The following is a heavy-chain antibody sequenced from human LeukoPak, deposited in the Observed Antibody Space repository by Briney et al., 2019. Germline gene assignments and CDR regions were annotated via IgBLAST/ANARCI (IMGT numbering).Heavy chain of an antibody. V-gene: IGHV1-46*01. CDR1: GYTFTSYY. Sequence: ASVKVSCKASGYTFTSYYIHWVRQAPGQGLEWMGIINPSGGSTSYAQKFQGRVTMTRDTSTSTVYMELSSLRSEDTAVYYCARGELDYYDSSGYSYYFDYWGQGTLVTASS. J-gene: IGHJ4*02. D-gene: IGHD3-22*01. CDR2: INPSGGST. CDR3: ARGELDYYDSSGYSYYFDY.